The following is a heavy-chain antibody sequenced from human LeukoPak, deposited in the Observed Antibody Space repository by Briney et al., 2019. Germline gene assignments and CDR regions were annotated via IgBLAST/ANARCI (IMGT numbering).Heavy chain of an antibody. Sequence: GGSLRLSCEASGPTFSSYSMSWVRQAPGRGLEWVSGITASGDTTYYADSVTGRFTISRDNSKNTLYLQMNSLRVEDTAVYYCAKMSGYFDYWGQGTLVTVFS. D-gene: IGHD5/OR15-5a*01. CDR2: ITASGDTT. J-gene: IGHJ4*02. V-gene: IGHV3-23*01. CDR3: AKMSGYFDY. CDR1: GPTFSSYS.